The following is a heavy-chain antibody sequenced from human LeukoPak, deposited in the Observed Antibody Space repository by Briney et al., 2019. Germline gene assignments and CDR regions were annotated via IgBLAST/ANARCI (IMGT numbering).Heavy chain of an antibody. CDR2: ISRSSSTI. CDR3: VRIRDSGSYYFYYGMDV. Sequence: ETGGSLRLSCTASGFTFSTYSMNWVRQAPGKGLEWVSYISRSSSTILYADSVKGRFTISRDKAKNSVYLQMNSLRDEDTAVYYCVRIRDSGSYYFYYGMDVWGQGTTVTVSS. CDR1: GFTFSTYS. D-gene: IGHD1-26*01. V-gene: IGHV3-48*02. J-gene: IGHJ6*02.